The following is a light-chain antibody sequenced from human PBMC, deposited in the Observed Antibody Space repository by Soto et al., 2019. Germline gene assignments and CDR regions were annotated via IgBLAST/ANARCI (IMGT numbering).Light chain of an antibody. CDR1: QSVSSSY. V-gene: IGKV3-20*01. CDR2: AAT. J-gene: IGKJ2*01. CDR3: QQYGSSPYT. Sequence: EIVLTQSPGTLSLSPGERATLSCRASQSVSSSYLGWYKQKPGQAPRLLIYAATSRATGIPDRFSGSGSATDFTLTISRLETEDFVVYYCQQYGSSPYTFGQGTKLEIK.